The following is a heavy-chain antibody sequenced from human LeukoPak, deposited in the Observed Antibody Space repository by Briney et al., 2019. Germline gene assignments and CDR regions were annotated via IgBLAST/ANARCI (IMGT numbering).Heavy chain of an antibody. CDR1: GFTFSSYS. CDR3: ARLQPGYYYDSSGYYPIDY. CDR2: ISSSSSYI. J-gene: IGHJ4*02. Sequence: PGGSLRLSCAASGFTFSSYSMNWVRQAPGKGLEWVSSISSSSSYIYYADSVKGRFTISRDNAKNSLYLQMNSLRAEDTAVYYCARLQPGYYYDSSGYYPIDYWGQGTLVTVS. V-gene: IGHV3-21*01. D-gene: IGHD3-22*01.